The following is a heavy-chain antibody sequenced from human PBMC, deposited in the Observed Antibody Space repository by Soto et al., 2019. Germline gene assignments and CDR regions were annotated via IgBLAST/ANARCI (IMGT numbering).Heavy chain of an antibody. CDR2: IYYSGST. D-gene: IGHD3-9*01. V-gene: IGHV4-59*12. J-gene: IGHJ5*02. CDR3: ARGGGLRYFDWLFVSNWFDP. CDR1: GGSISSYY. Sequence: SETLSLTCTVSGGSISSYYWSWIRQPPGKGLEWIGYIYYSGSTNYNPSLKSRVTISVDTSKNQFSLKLSSVTAADTAVYYCARGGGLRYFDWLFVSNWFDPWGQGTLVTVSS.